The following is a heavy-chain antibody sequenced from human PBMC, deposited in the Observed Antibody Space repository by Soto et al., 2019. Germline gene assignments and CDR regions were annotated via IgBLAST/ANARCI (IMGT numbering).Heavy chain of an antibody. J-gene: IGHJ4*02. CDR2: ISYDGSNK. V-gene: IGHV3-30-3*01. CDR1: GFTFSSYA. D-gene: IGHD2-15*01. Sequence: QVQLVESGGGVVQPGRSLRLSCAASGFTFSSYAMHWVRQAPGKGLEWVAVISYDGSNKYYADSVKGRFTISRDNSKKTLYLQMNSLRAEDTAVYYWARVPSSSGRAHFDYWGQGTRVTVSS. CDR3: ARVPSSSGRAHFDY.